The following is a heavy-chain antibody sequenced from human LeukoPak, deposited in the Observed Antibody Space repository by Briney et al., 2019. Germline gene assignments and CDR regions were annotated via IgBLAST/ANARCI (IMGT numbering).Heavy chain of an antibody. V-gene: IGHV3-15*01. CDR1: GFTFSNAW. CDR3: TTYNYGGFDS. J-gene: IGHJ4*02. D-gene: IGHD5-18*01. CDR2: VKSKTDGETT. Sequence: GGSLRLSCAASGFTFSNAWMNWVRQAPGKGLEWVGRVKSKTDGETTDYAAPVKGRFTISRDDSKNTVSLQMNSLKTEDTAVYYCTTYNYGGFDSWGQGTLVTVPS.